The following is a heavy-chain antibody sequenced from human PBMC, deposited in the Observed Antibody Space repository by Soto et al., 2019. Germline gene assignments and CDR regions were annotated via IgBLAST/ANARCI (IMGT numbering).Heavy chain of an antibody. Sequence: SVKVSCKASGYTFTSYGISWVRQAPGQGLEWMGWISAYNGNTNYAQKLQGRVTITRDTSASTAYMELSSLRSEDTAVYYCARVAAAGLDPWGQGTLVTVSS. V-gene: IGHV1-18*01. D-gene: IGHD6-13*01. CDR2: ISAYNGNT. CDR3: ARVAAAGLDP. CDR1: GYTFTSYG. J-gene: IGHJ5*02.